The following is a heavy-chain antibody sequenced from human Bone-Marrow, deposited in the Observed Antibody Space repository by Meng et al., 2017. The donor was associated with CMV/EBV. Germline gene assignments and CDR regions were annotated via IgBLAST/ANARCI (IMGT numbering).Heavy chain of an antibody. V-gene: IGHV3-74*01. D-gene: IGHD2-2*01. CDR2: INSDGSST. J-gene: IGHJ4*02. CDR1: GFTFSSYG. CDR3: ARARVVVPAAMAY. Sequence: GESLKISCAASGFTFSSYGMHWVRQAPGKGLVWVSRINSDGSSTSYADSVKGRFTISRDNAKNTLYLQMNSLRAEDTAVYYCARARVVVPAAMAYWGQGTLVTVSS.